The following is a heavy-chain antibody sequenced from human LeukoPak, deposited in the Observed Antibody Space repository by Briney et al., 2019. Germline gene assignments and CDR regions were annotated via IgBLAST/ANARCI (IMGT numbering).Heavy chain of an antibody. CDR1: GFTFSSYS. V-gene: IGHV3-21*01. D-gene: IGHD6-19*01. CDR3: VATAKYSSGIFDY. J-gene: IGHJ4*02. CDR2: ISSSSSYI. Sequence: GGSLRLSCAASGFTFSSYSMNWVRQAPGKGLEWVSSISSSSSYIYYADSVKGRFTISRDNAKNSLYLQMNSLRAEDTAVYYCVATAKYSSGIFDYWGQGTLVTVSS.